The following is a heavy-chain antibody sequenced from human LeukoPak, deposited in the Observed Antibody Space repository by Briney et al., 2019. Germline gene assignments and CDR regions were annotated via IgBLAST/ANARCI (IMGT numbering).Heavy chain of an antibody. J-gene: IGHJ6*02. CDR2: ISAYNGNT. Sequence: ASVKVSCKASGYTFTSYGISWVRQAPGQGLEWMGWISAYNGNTNYAQKLQGRVTMTTDTSTSTAYMELRGLRSDDTAVYYCARGDYYGSGSYLDLYYYYGMDVWGQGTTVTVSS. D-gene: IGHD3-10*01. CDR3: ARGDYYGSGSYLDLYYYYGMDV. V-gene: IGHV1-18*01. CDR1: GYTFTSYG.